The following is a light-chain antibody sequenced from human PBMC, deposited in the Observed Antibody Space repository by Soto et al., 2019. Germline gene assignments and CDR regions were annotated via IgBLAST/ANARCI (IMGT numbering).Light chain of an antibody. CDR2: LGS. Sequence: DIVMTQSPLSLPVTPGEPASISCRSSQSLLHSNGYNYLDWYLQKPGQSPQLLIYLGSNRASGVPDKFSGSRSGTDFSLKIIRVVAEDVVVYYRLQPRQTPRTFXPGTKVDIK. V-gene: IGKV2-28*01. J-gene: IGKJ3*01. CDR1: QSLLHSNGYNY. CDR3: LQPRQTPRT.